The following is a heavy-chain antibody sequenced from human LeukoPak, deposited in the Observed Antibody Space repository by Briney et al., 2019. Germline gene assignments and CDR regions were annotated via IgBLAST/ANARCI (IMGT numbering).Heavy chain of an antibody. CDR2: ISYDGSNK. J-gene: IGHJ3*02. CDR1: GFTFSSYA. Sequence: GGSLRLSCAASGFTFSSYAMHWVRQAPGKGLEWVAVISYDGSNKYYADSVKGRFTISRDNSKNTLYLQMNSLRAEDTAVYYCATSPARYFDWLLYDGAFDIWGQGTMVTVSS. V-gene: IGHV3-30*04. CDR3: ATSPARYFDWLLYDGAFDI. D-gene: IGHD3-9*01.